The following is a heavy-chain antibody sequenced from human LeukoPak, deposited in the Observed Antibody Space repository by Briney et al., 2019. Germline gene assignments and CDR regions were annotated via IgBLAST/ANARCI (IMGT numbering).Heavy chain of an antibody. V-gene: IGHV4-59*08. Sequence: SSETLSLTCPVSGGSISSYYWSWIRQPPGKGLEWIGYIYYSGSTNYNPSLKSRVTISVDTSKNQFSLKLSSVTAADTAVYYCARHAPAAAGADFDYWGQGTLVTVSS. CDR2: IYYSGST. CDR3: ARHAPAAAGADFDY. CDR1: GGSISSYY. J-gene: IGHJ4*02. D-gene: IGHD6-13*01.